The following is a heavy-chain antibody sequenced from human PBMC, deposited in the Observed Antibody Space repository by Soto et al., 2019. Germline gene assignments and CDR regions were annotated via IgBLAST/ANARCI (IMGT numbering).Heavy chain of an antibody. V-gene: IGHV4-34*01. CDR1: GGSFSGYY. CDR3: ARVYRGVIIKVPYYFDY. D-gene: IGHD3-10*01. Sequence: SETLSLTCAVYGGSFSGYYWSWIRQPPGKGLEWIGEINHSGSTNYNPSLKSRVTISVDTSKNQFSLKLSSVTAADTAVYYCARVYRGVIIKVPYYFDYWGQGTLVTVSS. J-gene: IGHJ4*02. CDR2: INHSGST.